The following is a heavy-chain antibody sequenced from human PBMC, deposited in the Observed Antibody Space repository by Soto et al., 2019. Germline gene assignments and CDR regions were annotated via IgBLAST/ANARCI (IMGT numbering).Heavy chain of an antibody. D-gene: IGHD5-18*01. Sequence: QVQLQESGPGLVKPSQTLSLTCTVSGGSISSGGYYWSWIRQHPGKGLEWIGYIYYSGSTYYHPSHKSRVTISVDTSKNQFSLKLSSVTAADTAVYYCASRGYSYGFSLGMDVWGQGTTVTVSS. CDR1: GGSISSGGYY. J-gene: IGHJ6*02. CDR2: IYYSGST. V-gene: IGHV4-31*03. CDR3: ASRGYSYGFSLGMDV.